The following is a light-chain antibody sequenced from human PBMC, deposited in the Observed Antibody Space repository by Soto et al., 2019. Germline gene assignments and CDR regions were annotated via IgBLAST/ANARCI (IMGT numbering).Light chain of an antibody. Sequence: DIEDSQFPSTLSASVGDRVTITCLASQGISSHLAWYQQQPGQAPKLLIYDVSTLQSGVPSRFSGSVSGTDFTLTISCLQPEDFATYYCQQHNSSPITFGQGTRLEIK. V-gene: IGKV1-9*01. CDR2: DVS. CDR1: QGISSH. CDR3: QQHNSSPIT. J-gene: IGKJ5*01.